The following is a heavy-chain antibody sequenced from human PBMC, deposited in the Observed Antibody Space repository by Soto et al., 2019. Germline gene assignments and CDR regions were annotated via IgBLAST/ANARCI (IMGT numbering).Heavy chain of an antibody. D-gene: IGHD2-21*01. Sequence: PGGSLRLSCAASGFTFSNSWMHWVCQAPGKGLMWVSRINPDGSATTYGGSVMGRVTISREDAKNTLFLQISSLTAEDTAVYYCVKEAMIGNSLDRWAQGTLVPVSS. CDR2: INPDGSAT. CDR3: VKEAMIGNSLDR. J-gene: IGHJ5*02. V-gene: IGHV3-74*03. CDR1: GFTFSNSW.